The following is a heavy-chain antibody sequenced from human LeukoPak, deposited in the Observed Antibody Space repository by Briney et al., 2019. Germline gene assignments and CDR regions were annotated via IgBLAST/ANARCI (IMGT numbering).Heavy chain of an antibody. CDR3: ARETMLAGFASGLGFNY. V-gene: IGHV4-4*07. Sequence: SETLSLTCTVSGGSISSYYWSWIRQPAGKGLEWIGRIYTSGSTNYNPSLKSRVSMSLDTSRNQFSLNLTSVTAADTATYYCARETMLAGFASGLGFNYWGQGLLVIVSS. CDR1: GGSISSYY. CDR2: IYTSGST. D-gene: IGHD6-19*01. J-gene: IGHJ4*02.